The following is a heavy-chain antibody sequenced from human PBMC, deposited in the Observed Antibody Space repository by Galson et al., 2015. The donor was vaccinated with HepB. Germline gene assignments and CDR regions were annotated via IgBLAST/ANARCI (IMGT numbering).Heavy chain of an antibody. CDR3: AKNRWELPISRPTLCFDY. D-gene: IGHD1-26*01. Sequence: SLRLSCAASGFTFRNYAMSWVRQAPGKGLEWVSVISGSGGSTYYADSVKGRFTISRDNSKNMLYLQMNSLRAEDTAVYYCAKNRWELPISRPTLCFDYWGQRNLVTVSS. J-gene: IGHJ4*02. V-gene: IGHV3-23*01. CDR2: ISGSGGST. CDR1: GFTFRNYA.